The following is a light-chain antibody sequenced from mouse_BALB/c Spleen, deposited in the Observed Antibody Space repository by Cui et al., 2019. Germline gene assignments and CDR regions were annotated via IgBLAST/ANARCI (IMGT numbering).Light chain of an antibody. CDR2: RAN. CDR3: LQYDEFPLT. J-gene: IGKJ5*01. V-gene: IGKV14-111*01. CDR1: QDINSY. Sequence: DIKMTQSPSSMYASLGERVTITWKASQDINSYLSWFQQKPGKSPKTLIYRANRLVDGVPSRFSGSGSGQDYSLTISSLEYEDMGIYYCLQYDEFPLTFGAGTKLELK.